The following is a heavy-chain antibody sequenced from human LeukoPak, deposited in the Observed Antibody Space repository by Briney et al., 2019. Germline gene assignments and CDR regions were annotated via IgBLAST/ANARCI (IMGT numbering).Heavy chain of an antibody. CDR3: AKSLLTTASGTGRAFDI. J-gene: IGHJ3*02. Sequence: GGSLRLSCEASRFSFSTYPMGWVRRAPWKGLEWVSGISASGDVTFHADPLKGRFTISRDNSKNTLYLQMDSLRAEDTAKYYCAKSLLTTASGTGRAFDIWGQGTMVTVSA. D-gene: IGHD1-26*01. V-gene: IGHV3-23*01. CDR1: RFSFSTYP. CDR2: ISASGDVT.